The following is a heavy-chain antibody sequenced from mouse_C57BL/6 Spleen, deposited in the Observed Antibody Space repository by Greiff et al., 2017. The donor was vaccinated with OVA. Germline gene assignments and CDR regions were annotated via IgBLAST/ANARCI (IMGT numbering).Heavy chain of an antibody. V-gene: IGHV1-7*01. Sequence: VQLQQSGAELAKPGASVKLSCKASGYTFTSYWMHWVKQRPGQGLEWIGYINPSSGYTTYNQKFKDKATLTADKSSSTAYMQLSSLTYEDSAVYYCARSYYDYDEGAWFAYWGQGTLVTVSA. CDR1: GYTFTSYW. J-gene: IGHJ3*01. D-gene: IGHD2-4*01. CDR3: ARSYYDYDEGAWFAY. CDR2: INPSSGYT.